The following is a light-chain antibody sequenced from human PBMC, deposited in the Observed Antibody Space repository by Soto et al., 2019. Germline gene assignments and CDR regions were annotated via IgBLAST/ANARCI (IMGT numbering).Light chain of an antibody. CDR2: GAS. CDR1: QSVSRD. V-gene: IGKV3-15*01. Sequence: EIVMTRSPATLSVSPGERATLSCRASQSVSRDLAWYQQKPGQAPRLLIYGASSRATGLPARFSGSGSGTEFTLTISSLQSEDFAVYYCQQYNKWPPLTFGGGTKVDIK. J-gene: IGKJ4*01. CDR3: QQYNKWPPLT.